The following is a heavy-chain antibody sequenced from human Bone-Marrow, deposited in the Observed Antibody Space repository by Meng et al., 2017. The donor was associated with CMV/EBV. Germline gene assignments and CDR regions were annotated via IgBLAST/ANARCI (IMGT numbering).Heavy chain of an antibody. V-gene: IGHV3-21*01. J-gene: IGHJ4*02. CDR3: ARDLDFWRGSSNYFDL. Sequence: GESLKISCAASGFTFNNYNMNWVRQAPGKGLEWVSSIDSRSTYIYYIDSVKGRFTISRDNAEDSLYLQMNSLTAEDTAVYYCARDLDFWRGSSNYFDLWGQGPRVTGFS. CDR2: IDSRSTYI. CDR1: GFTFNNYN. D-gene: IGHD3-3*01.